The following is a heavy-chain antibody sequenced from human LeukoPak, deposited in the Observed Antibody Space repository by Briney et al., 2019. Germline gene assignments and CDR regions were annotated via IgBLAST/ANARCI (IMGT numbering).Heavy chain of an antibody. D-gene: IGHD1-14*01. CDR3: AKGTCDY. J-gene: IGHJ4*02. CDR2: IRYDGFNE. Sequence: PGGSLRLSCAASGFTFSSYGMHWVRQTPGKGLEWVAFIRYDGFNEYYADSVKGRFIISRDNSKNTLYLQMNSLRAEDTAVYYCAKGTCDYWGQGTLVTVSS. CDR1: GFTFSSYG. V-gene: IGHV3-30*02.